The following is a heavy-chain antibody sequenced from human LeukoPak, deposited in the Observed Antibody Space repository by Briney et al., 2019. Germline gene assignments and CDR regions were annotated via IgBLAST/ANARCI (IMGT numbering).Heavy chain of an antibody. Sequence: GGSLRLSCAASGFTFDNYAMKWVRQAPGKGLEWVASISWNSGSIDYAESVKGRFTISRDNAKNSLYLQMNSLRPDDTALYYCRNGLGSLRYRNHFDPWGQGTLVTVSS. CDR2: ISWNSGSI. CDR1: GFTFDNYA. J-gene: IGHJ5*02. V-gene: IGHV3-9*01. CDR3: RNGLGSLRYRNHFDP. D-gene: IGHD1-14*01.